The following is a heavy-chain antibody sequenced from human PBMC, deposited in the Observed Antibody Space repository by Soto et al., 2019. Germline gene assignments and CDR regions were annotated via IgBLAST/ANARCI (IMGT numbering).Heavy chain of an antibody. CDR2: IPYDGSNE. CDR1: GFTFSSYD. CDR3: AKGGNGSGNLLVY. Sequence: QMQLVESGGGVVQPGRSLRLSCAASGFTFSSYDMHWVRQAPGKGLEWVAVIPYDGSNEYYADSVKGRFTISRDLTKNTLYLQMNSLRTEDTAVYYCAKGGNGSGNLLVYWGQGTLVTVSS. D-gene: IGHD3-3*01. V-gene: IGHV3-30*18. J-gene: IGHJ4*02.